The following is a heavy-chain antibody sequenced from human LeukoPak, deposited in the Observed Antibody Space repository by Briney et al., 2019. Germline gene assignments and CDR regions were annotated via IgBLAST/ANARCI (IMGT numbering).Heavy chain of an antibody. V-gene: IGHV1-2*02. CDR3: ARGRGGVYYGSGSYYKPRELDY. CDR1: GYTFTGYY. J-gene: IGHJ4*02. CDR2: INPNSGGT. D-gene: IGHD3-10*01. Sequence: GASVKVSCKASGYTFTGYYMHWVRQAPGQGLEWMGWINPNSGGTNYAQKFQGRVTMTRDTSISTAYMELSRLRSDDTAVYYCARGRGGVYYGSGSYYKPRELDYWGQGTLVTVSS.